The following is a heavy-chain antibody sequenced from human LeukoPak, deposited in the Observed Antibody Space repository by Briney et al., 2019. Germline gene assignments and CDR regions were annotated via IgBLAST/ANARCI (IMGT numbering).Heavy chain of an antibody. CDR3: ARDSSSTSCPDY. CDR1: GGSFSGYY. CDR2: INHSGST. V-gene: IGHV4-34*01. Sequence: SETLSLTCAVYGGSFSGYYWNWIRQPPGKGLEWIGEINHSGSTNYNPSLKSRVTISVDTSKNQFSLKLSSVTAADTAVYYCARDSSSTSCPDYWGQGTLVTGSS. J-gene: IGHJ4*01. D-gene: IGHD2-2*01.